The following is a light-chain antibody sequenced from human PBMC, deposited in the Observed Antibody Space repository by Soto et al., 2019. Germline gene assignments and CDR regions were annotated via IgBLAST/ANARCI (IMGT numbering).Light chain of an antibody. V-gene: IGKV3-20*01. J-gene: IGKJ2*01. CDR2: GVS. CDR1: QTIRTAS. CDR3: QQYGSSPRT. Sequence: DIVLTQSPGTLSLSPGERATLSCRASQTIRTASLAWYQQKPGQAPRLLIYGVSSRATGIPDRFSGSGSGTDFTLTINRLEPEDFAVYYCQQYGSSPRTFGQGTKLEI.